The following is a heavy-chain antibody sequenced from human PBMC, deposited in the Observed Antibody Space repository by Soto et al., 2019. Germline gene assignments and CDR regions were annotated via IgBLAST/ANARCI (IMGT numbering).Heavy chain of an antibody. Sequence: TLSLTCAVSGVSISSGGYSWSWIRQPPGKGLEWIGYIYHSGSTYYNPSLKSRVTISVDRSKNQFSLKLSSVTAADTAVYYCARGGPRGGMDVWGQGPTVTVSS. V-gene: IGHV4-30-2*01. CDR2: IYHSGST. CDR1: GVSISSGGYS. J-gene: IGHJ6*02. CDR3: ARGGPRGGMDV. D-gene: IGHD3-10*01.